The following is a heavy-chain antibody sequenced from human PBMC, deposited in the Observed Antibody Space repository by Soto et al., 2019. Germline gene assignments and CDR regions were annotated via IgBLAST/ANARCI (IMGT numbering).Heavy chain of an antibody. Sequence: GGSLRLSCAASGFTFSNYAMHWVRQAPGKGLEWVAVISYDGSSQYNSDSVKGRLIISRDNSKDTLFLEMNYLRVEDTAVYYCARAISLYALPDAFDVWGQGTMVTVSS. CDR1: GFTFSNYA. V-gene: IGHV3-30-3*01. CDR2: ISYDGSSQ. D-gene: IGHD2-8*01. J-gene: IGHJ3*01. CDR3: ARAISLYALPDAFDV.